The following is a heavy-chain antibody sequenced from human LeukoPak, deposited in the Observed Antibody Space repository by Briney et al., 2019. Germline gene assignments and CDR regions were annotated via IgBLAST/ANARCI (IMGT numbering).Heavy chain of an antibody. CDR1: GFTFGSYA. D-gene: IGHD6-19*01. Sequence: PGGSLRLSCAVSGFTFGSYAMSWVRQAPGKGPEWVSAISGSGANTNYADSVKGRFTISRDNPENTLYLQMNSLTAEDTAVYYCAKRYSSNMFPNFDYWGQGTLVTVSS. CDR2: ISGSGANT. CDR3: AKRYSSNMFPNFDY. J-gene: IGHJ4*02. V-gene: IGHV3-23*01.